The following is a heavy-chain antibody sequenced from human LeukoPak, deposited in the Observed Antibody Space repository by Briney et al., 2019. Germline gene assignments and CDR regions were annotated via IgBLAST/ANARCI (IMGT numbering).Heavy chain of an antibody. V-gene: IGHV1-24*01. D-gene: IGHD2-2*01. CDR1: GYTLTELS. Sequence: ASVKVSCKVSGYTLTELSMHWVRQAPGKGLEWMGGFDPEDGETIYAQKFQGRVTMTEDTSTDTAYMELSSLRSEDTAVYYCATDVYCSSTSCSFAFDIWGQGTMVTVSS. J-gene: IGHJ3*02. CDR3: ATDVYCSSTSCSFAFDI. CDR2: FDPEDGET.